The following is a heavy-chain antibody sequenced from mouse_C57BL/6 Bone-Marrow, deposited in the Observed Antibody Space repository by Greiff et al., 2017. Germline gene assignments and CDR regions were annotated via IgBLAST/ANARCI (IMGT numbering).Heavy chain of an antibody. CDR2: IYPGDGDT. V-gene: IGHV1-80*01. CDR3: ERSGDYGNIKYFHV. J-gene: IGHJ1*03. Sequence: QVQLQQSMAWLVQPRPSVQISSNAYAYAFPSYWMNWVQQRPGQGLAWIGQIYPGDGDTNYNGKFKGKATLTADKSSSTAYMQLSSLTSEDSAVYFCERSGDYGNIKYFHVRRTAATVTVFS. CDR1: AYAFPSYW. D-gene: IGHD1-1*01.